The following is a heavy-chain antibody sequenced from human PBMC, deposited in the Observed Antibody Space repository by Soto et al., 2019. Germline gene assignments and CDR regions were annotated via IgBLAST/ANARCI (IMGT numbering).Heavy chain of an antibody. CDR1: GVSFNNNG. CDR3: ARVLYYGSGSYSPSGMDV. CDR2: VSPPVRTS. Sequence: QVQLVQSGAEVKKPGSSVKVSCKTSGVSFNNNGIGWVRQAPGHGLEWMGGVSPPVRTSNYARKLQGRISITADASTGTVNMELSSLTSEDTAQMYCARVLYYGSGSYSPSGMDVWGQGNTVTVSS. D-gene: IGHD3-10*01. V-gene: IGHV1-69*01. J-gene: IGHJ6*02.